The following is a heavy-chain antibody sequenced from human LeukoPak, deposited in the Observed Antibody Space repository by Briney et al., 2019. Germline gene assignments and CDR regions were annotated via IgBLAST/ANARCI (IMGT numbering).Heavy chain of an antibody. J-gene: IGHJ4*02. CDR3: AREESYGPDY. V-gene: IGHV1-2*02. D-gene: IGHD5-18*01. CDR2: INPNSGGT. Sequence: GASVKVSCKASGYTFTGHYIYWVRQAPGQGLEWMGWINPNSGGTKYAQKFQGRVTMTRDTSISTAYMELSRLRSDDTAVYYCAREESYGPDYWGQGTLVTVSS. CDR1: GYTFTGHY.